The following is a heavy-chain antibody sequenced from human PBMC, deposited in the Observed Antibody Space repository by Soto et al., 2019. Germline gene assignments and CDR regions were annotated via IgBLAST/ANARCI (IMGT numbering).Heavy chain of an antibody. J-gene: IGHJ4*02. CDR2: IXXSXXXX. D-gene: IGHD6-6*01. CDR1: GFTFSTYP. Sequence: PGGSLRLSCAASGFTFSTYPMSWVRQAPGKGLGWVXGIXXSXXXXXYXXSVKGRFTISRDNAKNSLYLQMNSLRAEDTAVYYCARFEYSSSWFDYWGQGTLVTVSS. CDR3: ARFEYSSSWFDY. V-gene: IGHV3-23*01.